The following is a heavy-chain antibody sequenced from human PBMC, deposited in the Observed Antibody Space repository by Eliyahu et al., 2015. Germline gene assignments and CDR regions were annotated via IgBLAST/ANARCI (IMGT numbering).Heavy chain of an antibody. CDR2: IYYSGST. Sequence: QVQLQESGPGLVKPSETLSLXCXXXXXTXXNYYWSWIRQPPGKGLEWIGNIYYSGSTNYNPSLKSRVTISVDTSKNQFSLKLSSVTAADTAVYYCARARVEMASITTFDYWGQGTLVTVSS. D-gene: IGHD5-24*01. J-gene: IGHJ4*02. CDR3: ARARVEMASITTFDY. V-gene: IGHV4-59*01. CDR1: XXTXXNYY.